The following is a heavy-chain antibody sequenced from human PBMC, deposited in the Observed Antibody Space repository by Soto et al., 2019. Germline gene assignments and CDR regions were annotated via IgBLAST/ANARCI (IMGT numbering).Heavy chain of an antibody. Sequence: QVQRVQSGTEVKTPGASVKGSCKAAGYTFTSYGIDWVQQAPGQGLEWMGWSSAYNGDTNYAQKFQGRVTMTTDNSTSTAYMELRSLRSDDTAVYYCARGGYNWRTFDYWGQGTLVTVSS. J-gene: IGHJ4*02. D-gene: IGHD1-1*01. CDR3: ARGGYNWRTFDY. CDR2: SSAYNGDT. V-gene: IGHV1-18*01. CDR1: GYTFTSYG.